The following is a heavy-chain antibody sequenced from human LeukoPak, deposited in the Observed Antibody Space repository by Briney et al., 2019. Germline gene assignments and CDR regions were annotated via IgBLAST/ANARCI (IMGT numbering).Heavy chain of an antibody. D-gene: IGHD5-24*01. Sequence: NPSETLSLTCTVSGGSISSGSYYWSWIRQPAGKGLEWIGRIYTSGSTNYNPSLKSRVTISVDTSKNQFSLKLSSVTAADTAVYYCAREGIVEMATSFDYWGQGTLVTVSS. CDR2: IYTSGST. CDR1: GGSISSGSYY. J-gene: IGHJ4*02. V-gene: IGHV4-61*02. CDR3: AREGIVEMATSFDY.